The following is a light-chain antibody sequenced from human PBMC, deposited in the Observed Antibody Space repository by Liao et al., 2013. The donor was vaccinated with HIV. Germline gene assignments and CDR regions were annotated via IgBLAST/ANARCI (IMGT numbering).Light chain of an antibody. J-gene: IGLJ2*01. CDR3: QVWDTSSDHWV. CDR1: SVGGTS. Sequence: SYELTQPPSVSVAPGKTAMITCGGDSVGGTSVHWYQQRPGQAPVLVIYYDSDRPSGIPERFSGSNSGNTATLTISRVEAGDEADYYCQVWDTSSDHWVFGGGTKLTVL. CDR2: YDS. V-gene: IGLV3-21*04.